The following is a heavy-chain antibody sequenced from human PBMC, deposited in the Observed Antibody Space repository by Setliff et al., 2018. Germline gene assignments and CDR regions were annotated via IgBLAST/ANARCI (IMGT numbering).Heavy chain of an antibody. D-gene: IGHD3-10*01. J-gene: IGHJ5*02. Sequence: WASVKVSCKASGYTFTGYYMHWIRQAPGQGLEWVGWINPNSGVTNYAQKFQGRVTMTRDTSISTAYMELSSLRSDDTAVYYCARVATLIRGVTVNWFDPWGQGTLVTVS. CDR3: ARVATLIRGVTVNWFDP. CDR2: INPNSGVT. V-gene: IGHV1-2*02. CDR1: GYTFTGYY.